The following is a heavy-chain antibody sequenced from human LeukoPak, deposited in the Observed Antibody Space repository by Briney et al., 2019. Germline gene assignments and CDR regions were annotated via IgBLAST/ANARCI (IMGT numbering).Heavy chain of an antibody. CDR1: GFTFSSYA. Sequence: PGGSLRLSCAASGFTFSSYAMHWVRQAPGKGLEWVAVISYDGSNKYYADSVKGRFTISRDNSKNTLYLQMNSPRAEDTAVYYCAREADTMIVVVITTGGFDYWGQGTLVTVSS. V-gene: IGHV3-30*04. CDR3: AREADTMIVVVITTGGFDY. J-gene: IGHJ4*02. CDR2: ISYDGSNK. D-gene: IGHD3-22*01.